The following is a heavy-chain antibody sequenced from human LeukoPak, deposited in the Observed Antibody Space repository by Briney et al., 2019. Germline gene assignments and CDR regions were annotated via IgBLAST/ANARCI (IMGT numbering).Heavy chain of an antibody. V-gene: IGHV3-30*01. CDR2: ISYDGSNK. CDR3: ARDRSYYYDTPGDY. J-gene: IGHJ4*02. CDR1: GFTFSSYA. Sequence: GGSLRLSCAASGFTFSSYAMHWVRQAPGKGLEWVAVISYDGSNKYYADSVKGRFTISRDNSKNTLYLQMNSLRAEDTAVYYCARDRSYYYDTPGDYWGQGTLVTVSS. D-gene: IGHD3-22*01.